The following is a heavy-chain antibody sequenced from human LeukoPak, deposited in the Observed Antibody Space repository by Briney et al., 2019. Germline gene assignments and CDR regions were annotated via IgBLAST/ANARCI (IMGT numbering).Heavy chain of an antibody. D-gene: IGHD3-9*01. J-gene: IGHJ4*02. CDR2: IIPIFGTA. CDR1: GYTFTYRY. CDR3: ARGAGRYFDWSTSSFDY. V-gene: IGHV1-69*06. Sequence: SVKVSCKASGYTFTYRYLHWVRQAPGQGLEWMGGIIPIFGTANYAQKFQGRVTITADKSTSTAYMELSSLRSEDTAVYYCARGAGRYFDWSTSSFDYWGQGTLVTVSS.